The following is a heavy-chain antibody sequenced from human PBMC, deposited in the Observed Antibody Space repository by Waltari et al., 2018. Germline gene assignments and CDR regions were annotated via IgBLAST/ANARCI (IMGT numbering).Heavy chain of an antibody. J-gene: IGHJ4*02. Sequence: EVQLLESGGGLVQPGGSLRLSCAASGFTFSSYAMSWVRQAPGKGLEWVSVIYSGGSTYYADSVKGRFTISRDNSKNTLYLQMNSLRAEDTAVYYCASPATVTTSWGQGTLVTVSS. D-gene: IGHD4-17*01. CDR3: ASPATVTTS. V-gene: IGHV3-23*03. CDR1: GFTFSSYA. CDR2: IYSGGST.